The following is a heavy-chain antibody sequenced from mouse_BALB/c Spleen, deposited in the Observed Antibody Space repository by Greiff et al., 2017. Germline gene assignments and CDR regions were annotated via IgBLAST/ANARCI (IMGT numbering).Heavy chain of an antibody. D-gene: IGHD2-14*01. CDR3: ARAYRYDEDYAMDY. V-gene: IGHV2-6-7*01. J-gene: IGHJ4*01. Sequence: VQGVESGPGLVAPSQSLSITCTVSGFSLTGYGVNWVRQPPGKGLEWLGMIWGDGSTDYNSALKSRLSISKDNSKSQVFLKMNSLQTDDTARYYCARAYRYDEDYAMDYWGQGTSVTVSS. CDR1: GFSLTGYG. CDR2: IWGDGST.